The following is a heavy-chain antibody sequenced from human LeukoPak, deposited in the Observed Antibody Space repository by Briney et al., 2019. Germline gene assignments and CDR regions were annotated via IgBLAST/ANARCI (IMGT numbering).Heavy chain of an antibody. V-gene: IGHV3-74*01. Sequence: GGSLRLSCAASGFIFSSYWMHWVRQAPGKGLVWVSRINSDGSSTTYADSVKGRFAISRDNAKNTLYLQMNSLRAEDTAVYYCARVAKGIIVRFYYFDYWGQGTLVTVSS. CDR2: INSDGSST. J-gene: IGHJ4*02. CDR3: ARVAKGIIVRFYYFDY. D-gene: IGHD3-16*02. CDR1: GFIFSSYW.